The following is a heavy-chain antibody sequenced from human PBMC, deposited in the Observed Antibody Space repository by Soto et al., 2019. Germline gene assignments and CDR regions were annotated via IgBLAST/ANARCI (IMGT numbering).Heavy chain of an antibody. CDR2: IYYSGNA. V-gene: IGHV4-39*01. D-gene: IGHD6-13*01. CDR3: ARLKDTSSRYLLSDF. CDR1: GVYISGRIYY. Sequence: DTLSLTCSFSGVYISGRIYYWSWIRQPPGKGLEWIGSIYYSGNAYYNPSLKSRVAVSVDTSQNQFSLKVTSVTATDTDVSSCARLKDTSSRYLLSDFWGQGTLVTVSS. J-gene: IGHJ4*02.